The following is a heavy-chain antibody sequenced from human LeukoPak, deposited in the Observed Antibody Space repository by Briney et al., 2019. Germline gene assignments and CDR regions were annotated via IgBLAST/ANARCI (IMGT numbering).Heavy chain of an antibody. CDR1: GFTVSNYA. J-gene: IGHJ4*02. Sequence: GGSLRLSCAASGFTVSNYAMHWVRQTPGKGLEWVAFISKEGISRYYADSVKGRFTISRDNSKNTVYLQMNSLRADDTAVYYCVKSRRVGANQRGLFDYWGQGTLVTVST. D-gene: IGHD1-26*01. CDR3: VKSRRVGANQRGLFDY. V-gene: IGHV3-30-3*01. CDR2: ISKEGISR.